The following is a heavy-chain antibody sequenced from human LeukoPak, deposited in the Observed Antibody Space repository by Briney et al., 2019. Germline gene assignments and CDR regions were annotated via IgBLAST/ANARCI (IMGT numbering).Heavy chain of an antibody. D-gene: IGHD3/OR15-3a*01. CDR3: ARRRHNFDFYDV. CDR1: GDSIISNIYW. V-gene: IGHV4-39*01. CDR2: TFYTGRT. J-gene: IGHJ3*01. Sequence: SETLSLTCTVSGDSIISNIYWWDWVRLPPGKGLEWIGSTFYTGRTFYSPSLKSRVTISVDTSKNQFSLDLSSATAADTAVYYCARRRHNFDFYDVWGQGTRVTVSS.